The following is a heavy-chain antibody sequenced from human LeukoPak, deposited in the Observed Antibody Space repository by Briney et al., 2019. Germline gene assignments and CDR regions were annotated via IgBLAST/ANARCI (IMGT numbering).Heavy chain of an antibody. CDR3: ARRSFCAGDCLCLDY. CDR1: GDSITSNNSF. J-gene: IGHJ4*02. V-gene: IGHV4-39*01. Sequence: SETLSLTCIVSGDSITSNNSFWGWIRQSPGKGLEWLGSMYYSGVTYYSPSFKSRVTMSLDTSNNQFSLRLNSVTAADTAVYYCARRSFCAGDCLCLDYWGQGILVTVSS. CDR2: MYYSGVT. D-gene: IGHD2-21*02.